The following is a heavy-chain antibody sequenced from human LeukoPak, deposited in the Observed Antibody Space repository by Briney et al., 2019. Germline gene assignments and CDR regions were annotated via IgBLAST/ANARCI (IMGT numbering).Heavy chain of an antibody. Sequence: SETLSLTCTVSGGSISSSTYYWGWIRQPPGKGLEWIASIYYSGSTYYNPSLKSRVTISVDTSKNQFSLKLSSVTAADTAVYYCARDKWLDYWGQGTLVTVSS. V-gene: IGHV4-39*07. D-gene: IGHD6-19*01. CDR1: GGSISSSTYY. CDR3: ARDKWLDY. CDR2: IYYSGST. J-gene: IGHJ4*02.